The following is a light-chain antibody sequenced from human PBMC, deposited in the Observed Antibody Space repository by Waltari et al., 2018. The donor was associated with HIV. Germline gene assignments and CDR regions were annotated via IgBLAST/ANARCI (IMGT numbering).Light chain of an antibody. Sequence: QPVLTQPPSVSAAPGRSVTITCSGSTSNLENNYVSWYQQIPGTAPKLLIYDNNKRPSGIPERFSGSKSATSATLGITGLQTGDEAEYFCGTWDSSLNTPVFGGGSRLTVL. CDR2: DNN. CDR3: GTWDSSLNTPV. J-gene: IGLJ2*01. V-gene: IGLV1-51*01. CDR1: TSNLENNY.